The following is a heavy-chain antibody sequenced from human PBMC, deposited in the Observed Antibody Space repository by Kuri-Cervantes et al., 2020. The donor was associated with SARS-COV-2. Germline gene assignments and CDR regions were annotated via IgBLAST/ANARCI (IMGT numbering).Heavy chain of an antibody. CDR1: GFTFGSYV. Sequence: GESLKISCAASGFTFGSYVMNWVRQTPGKGLEWVSTISVSGGSTYYADSVKGRFTISRDSSENTLYLQMNSLRAKDTAVYYCARAYCGGDCEFGYWGQGTLVTVSS. V-gene: IGHV3-23*01. CDR2: ISVSGGST. CDR3: ARAYCGGDCEFGY. D-gene: IGHD2-21*02. J-gene: IGHJ4*02.